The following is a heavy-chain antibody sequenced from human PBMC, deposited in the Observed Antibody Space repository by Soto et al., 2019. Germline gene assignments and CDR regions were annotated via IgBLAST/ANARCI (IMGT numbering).Heavy chain of an antibody. J-gene: IGHJ6*03. CDR3: ARGSGSSSLLYYYMDV. CDR1: GYTFASYD. V-gene: IGHV1-8*01. CDR2: MNPNSGNT. Sequence: ASVNVSCKDSGYTFASYDMKWVRQATRKGLEWMGWMNPNSGNTGYAQKFQGRVTMTRNTSISTAYMELSSLRSEDTAVYYCARGSGSSSLLYYYMDVWGKGTTVTVSS. D-gene: IGHD6-6*01.